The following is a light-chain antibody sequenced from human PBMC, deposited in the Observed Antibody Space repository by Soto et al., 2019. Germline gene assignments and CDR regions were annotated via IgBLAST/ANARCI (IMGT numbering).Light chain of an antibody. CDR2: EVN. J-gene: IGLJ1*01. CDR3: SSYTSSSTLLYV. V-gene: IGLV2-14*01. CDR1: SSDVGGYKY. Sequence: QSALTQPASVSGSPGQSITISCTGTSSDVGGYKYVSWYQQHPGKAPKLMIYEVNNRPSGVSNRFSGSKPGNTASLTISGLQAEDEADYYCSSYTSSSTLLYVFGTGTKVTVL.